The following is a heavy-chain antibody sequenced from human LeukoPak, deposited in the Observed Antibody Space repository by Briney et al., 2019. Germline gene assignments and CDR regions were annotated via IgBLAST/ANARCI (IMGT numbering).Heavy chain of an antibody. J-gene: IGHJ5*02. D-gene: IGHD2-15*01. CDR1: GYTFTSYY. CDR3: ARDGKYCSGGSCYPWNWFDP. CDR2: INPSGGST. Sequence: WASVKVSCKASGYTFTSYYMHWVRQAPGQGLEWMGIINPSGGSTSYAQKFQGRVTMTRDMSTSTVYMELSSLRSEDTAVYYCARDGKYCSGGSCYPWNWFDPWGQGTLVTVSS. V-gene: IGHV1-46*01.